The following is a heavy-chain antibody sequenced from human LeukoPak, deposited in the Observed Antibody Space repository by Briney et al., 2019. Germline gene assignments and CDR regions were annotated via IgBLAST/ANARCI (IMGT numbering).Heavy chain of an antibody. D-gene: IGHD6-19*01. CDR3: AKSARSVEAFDI. CDR1: GFTFDDYA. J-gene: IGHJ3*02. V-gene: IGHV3-9*01. Sequence: PGGSLRLSCAASGFTFDDYAMHWVRQAPGKGLEWVSGISWNSGSIGYADSVKGRFTISRDNAKNSLYLQMNSLRAEDTALYYYAKSARSVEAFDIWGQGTMVTVSS. CDR2: ISWNSGSI.